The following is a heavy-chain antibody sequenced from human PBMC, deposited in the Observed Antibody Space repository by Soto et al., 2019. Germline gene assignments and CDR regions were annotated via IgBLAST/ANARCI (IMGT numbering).Heavy chain of an antibody. CDR3: ARSSNGALDY. Sequence: EVQLVESGGHLVQPGGSLRLSCAASGFTFNSYWMHWVRQAPGKGLVCVSRINNDGIDTIYADSVKGRLTISRDNAKNTLYLQMNSLGDEDTAVYYCARSSNGALDYWGQGTLVTVSS. D-gene: IGHD2-8*01. CDR1: GFTFNSYW. CDR2: INNDGIDT. V-gene: IGHV3-74*01. J-gene: IGHJ4*02.